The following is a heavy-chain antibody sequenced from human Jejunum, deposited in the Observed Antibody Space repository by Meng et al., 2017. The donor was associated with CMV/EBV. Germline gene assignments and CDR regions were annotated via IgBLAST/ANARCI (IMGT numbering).Heavy chain of an antibody. Sequence: GFPFCCHWMTWVRQAPGMGLEWLANINQDGSQKNYVDSVKARFTISRDNAKNSLFLQMTSLRAEDTAVYYCARGRNYDSNGYLVYWGQGTLVTVSS. J-gene: IGHJ4*02. CDR2: INQDGSQK. CDR3: ARGRNYDSNGYLVY. D-gene: IGHD3-22*01. V-gene: IGHV3-7*01. CDR1: GFPFCCHW.